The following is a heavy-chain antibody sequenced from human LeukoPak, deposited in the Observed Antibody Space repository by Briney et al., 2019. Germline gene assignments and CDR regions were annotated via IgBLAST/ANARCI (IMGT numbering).Heavy chain of an antibody. CDR2: IYHSGST. J-gene: IGHJ6*03. Sequence: PSETLSLTCAVSGYSISSGYYWGWIRQPPGKGLEWIGSIYHSGSTYYNPSLKSRVTISVDTSKNQFSLKLSSVTAADTVVYYCARVDRNYYYYYMDVWGKGTTVTVSS. CDR1: GYSISSGYY. V-gene: IGHV4-38-2*01. CDR3: ARVDRNYYYYYMDV.